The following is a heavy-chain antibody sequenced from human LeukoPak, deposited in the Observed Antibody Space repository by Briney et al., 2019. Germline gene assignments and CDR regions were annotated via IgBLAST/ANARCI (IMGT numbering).Heavy chain of an antibody. CDR2: IIPILGIA. CDR1: GYTFTGYY. J-gene: IGHJ4*02. D-gene: IGHD3-10*01. V-gene: IGHV1-69*04. Sequence: GASVKVSCKASGYTFTGYYMHWVRQAPGQGLEWMGRIIPILGIANYAQKFQGRVTITADKSTSTAYMELSSLRSEDTAVYYCAREPITMVRGVYDYWGQGTLVTVSS. CDR3: AREPITMVRGVYDY.